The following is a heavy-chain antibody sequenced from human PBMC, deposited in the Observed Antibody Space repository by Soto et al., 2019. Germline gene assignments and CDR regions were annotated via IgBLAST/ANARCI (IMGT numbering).Heavy chain of an antibody. Sequence: SETLSLTCTVSGGSISSSSYYWGWIRQPPGKGLEWIGSIYHSGSTYYNPSLKSRVTISVDTSKNQFSLKLSSVTAADTAVYYCARGRTVTPYYYYYYMDVWGKGTTVTVSS. CDR3: ARGRTVTPYYYYYYMDV. J-gene: IGHJ6*03. D-gene: IGHD4-4*01. CDR1: GGSISSSSYY. CDR2: IYHSGST. V-gene: IGHV4-39*01.